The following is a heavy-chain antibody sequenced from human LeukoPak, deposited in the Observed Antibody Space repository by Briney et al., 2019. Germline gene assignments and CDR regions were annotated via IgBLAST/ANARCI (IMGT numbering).Heavy chain of an antibody. D-gene: IGHD6-13*01. Sequence: GGSLRLSCAASGFTVSSNYMSWVRQAPGKGLEWVSVIYSGGSTYYADSMKGRFTISRDNSKNTLYLQMNSLRAEDTAVYYCAREAAAGHFDYWGQGTLVTVSS. CDR1: GFTVSSNY. V-gene: IGHV3-53*01. CDR3: AREAAAGHFDY. CDR2: IYSGGST. J-gene: IGHJ4*02.